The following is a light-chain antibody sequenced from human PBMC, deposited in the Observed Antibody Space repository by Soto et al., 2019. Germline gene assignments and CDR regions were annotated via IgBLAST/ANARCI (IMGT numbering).Light chain of an antibody. CDR3: SSFTDSTTYV. Sequence: QSALTQPASVSGSPGQSITISCTGTSSDIGGYNYVSWYQQHPGKAPQLMIFDVSRRPSGVSNRFSGSMSANTASLTISGLQPEDEAAYYCSSFTDSTTYVFGNGTKVT. CDR1: SSDIGGYNY. J-gene: IGLJ1*01. CDR2: DVS. V-gene: IGLV2-14*03.